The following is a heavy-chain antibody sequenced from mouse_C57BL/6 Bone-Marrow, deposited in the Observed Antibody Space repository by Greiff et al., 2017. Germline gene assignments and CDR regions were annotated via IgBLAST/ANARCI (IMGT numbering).Heavy chain of an antibody. CDR2: IYPGNSDT. CDR3: TRITTVLPNYFDY. V-gene: IGHV1-5*01. D-gene: IGHD1-1*01. Sequence: EVQLQESGTVLARPGASVKMSCKTSGYTFTSYWMHWVKQRPGQGLEWIGAIYPGNSDTSYNQKFKGKAKLTAVTSASTAYLELSSLTNEDSAVYYCTRITTVLPNYFDYWGQGTTLTVSS. CDR1: GYTFTSYW. J-gene: IGHJ2*01.